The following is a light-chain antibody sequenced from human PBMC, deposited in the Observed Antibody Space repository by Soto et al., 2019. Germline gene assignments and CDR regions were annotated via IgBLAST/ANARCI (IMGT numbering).Light chain of an antibody. V-gene: IGLV1-51*01. CDR3: GTWDSRGV. CDR1: SSNIGNNY. Sequence: QAVVTQPPSVSAAPGQTVTISCSGSSSNIGNNYVSWYQQLPGTAPKLLIYDNNKRPSGIPDRFSGSKSGTSATLGITGLQTGDEADYYCGTWDSRGVFGGGTKLTVL. J-gene: IGLJ2*01. CDR2: DNN.